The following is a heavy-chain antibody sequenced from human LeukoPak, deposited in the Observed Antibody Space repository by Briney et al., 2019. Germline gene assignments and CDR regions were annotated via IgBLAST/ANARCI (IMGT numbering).Heavy chain of an antibody. CDR3: AKTRIAVAGDYYYGMDV. Sequence: GRSLRLSCAASGFTFSSYGMHWARQAPGKGLEWVAVISYDGSNKYYADSVKGRFTISRDNSKNTLYLQMNSLRAEDTAVYYCAKTRIAVAGDYYYGMDVWGQGTTVTVSS. D-gene: IGHD6-19*01. CDR2: ISYDGSNK. V-gene: IGHV3-30*18. J-gene: IGHJ6*02. CDR1: GFTFSSYG.